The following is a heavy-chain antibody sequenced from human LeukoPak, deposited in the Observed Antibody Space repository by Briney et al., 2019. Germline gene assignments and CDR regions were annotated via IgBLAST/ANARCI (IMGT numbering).Heavy chain of an antibody. CDR3: AKDRHDYGDYPIDY. CDR1: GFTFSSYA. Sequence: GGSLRLSCAASGFTFSSYAMSWVRQAPGKGLEWVSVIGRSGDSTYYADSVKGRFTISRDNSKNVLYLQMNSLRVADTAVYYCAKDRHDYGDYPIDYWGQGTLVTVSS. CDR2: IGRSGDST. V-gene: IGHV3-23*01. J-gene: IGHJ4*02. D-gene: IGHD4-17*01.